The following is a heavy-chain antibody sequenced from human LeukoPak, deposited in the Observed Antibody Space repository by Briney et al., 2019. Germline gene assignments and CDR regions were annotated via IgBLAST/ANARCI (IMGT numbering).Heavy chain of an antibody. CDR2: IIPILGIA. CDR3: ARVVPVYDSSGYSDY. Sequence: WASVKVSCKASGYTFTSYGISWVRQAPGQGLEWMGRIIPILGIANYAQKFQGRVTITADKSTSTAYMELSSLRSEDTAVYYCARVVPVYDSSGYSDYWGQGTLVTVSS. V-gene: IGHV1-69*04. J-gene: IGHJ4*02. D-gene: IGHD3-22*01. CDR1: GYTFTSYG.